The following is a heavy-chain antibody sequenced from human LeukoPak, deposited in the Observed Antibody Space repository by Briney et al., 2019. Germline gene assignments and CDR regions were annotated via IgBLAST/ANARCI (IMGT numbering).Heavy chain of an antibody. D-gene: IGHD3-9*01. CDR2: ITDSGNTI. CDR1: GFSFSSYA. CDR3: ARSIGLTGGGVDV. V-gene: IGHV3-48*04. Sequence: GGSLRLSCAASGFSFSSYAMSWVRLAPGKGLEWVSYITDSGNTIHYADSVKGRFTISRDNAKNSLYLQMNSLRAEDTAVYYCARSIGLTGGGVDVWGQGTTVTVSS. J-gene: IGHJ6*02.